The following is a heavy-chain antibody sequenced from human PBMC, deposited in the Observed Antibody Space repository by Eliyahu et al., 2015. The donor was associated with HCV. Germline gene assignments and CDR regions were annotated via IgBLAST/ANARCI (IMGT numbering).Heavy chain of an antibody. CDR1: GYIFTDYC. D-gene: IGHD3/OR15-3a*01. V-gene: IGHV1-2*02. CDR2: INFNSGAT. J-gene: IGHJ4*02. CDR3: VTERTHTQFFDY. Sequence: QVQLAQSGDEVKRPGASVKVSCKASGYIFTDYCIHWVRQAPGQGLEWMALINFNSGATTQAQKFQGRVTETRDTTISTAYMEMSRLTADDTAVYYCVTERTHTQFFDYWGQVTLVTVSS.